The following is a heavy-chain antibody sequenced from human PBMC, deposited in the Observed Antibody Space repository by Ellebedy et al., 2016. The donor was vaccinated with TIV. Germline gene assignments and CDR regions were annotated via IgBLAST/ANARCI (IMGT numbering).Heavy chain of an antibody. D-gene: IGHD1-26*01. CDR1: GGSFSGYY. J-gene: IGHJ4*02. V-gene: IGHV4-34*01. Sequence: SETLSLXCAVYGGSFSGYYWSWIRQPPGKGLEWIGEINHSGSTNYNPSLKSRVTISVDTSKNQFSLKLSSVTAADTAVYYCALKVGATIFGYWGQGTLVTVSS. CDR2: INHSGST. CDR3: ALKVGATIFGY.